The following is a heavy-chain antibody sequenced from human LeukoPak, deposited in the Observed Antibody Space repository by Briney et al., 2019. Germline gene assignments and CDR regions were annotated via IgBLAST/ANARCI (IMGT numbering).Heavy chain of an antibody. CDR2: MSSDGSDK. J-gene: IGHJ4*01. D-gene: IGHD1-26*01. V-gene: IGHV3-30*18. Sequence: PGESLRLSCAATGFTFSTYGMHWVRQAPGKGLEWVAVMSSDGSDKYYTDSVKGRFTISRNNSKNTLYLQMSSLRADDTALYYCAKERLGATTPNPDYWGQGTLVTVSS. CDR3: AKERLGATTPNPDY. CDR1: GFTFSTYG.